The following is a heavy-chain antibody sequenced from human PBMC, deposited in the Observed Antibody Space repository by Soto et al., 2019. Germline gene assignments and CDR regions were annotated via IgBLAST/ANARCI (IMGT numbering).Heavy chain of an antibody. CDR3: ARVGDFWSGYYKPARRDYNWFDP. Sequence: SETLSLTCTVSGGSISSGGYYWSWIRQPPGKRLEWIGEINHSGSTNYNPSLKSRVTISVDASKNQFSLKLSSVTAADTAVYYCARVGDFWSGYYKPARRDYNWFDPWGQGTLVTVSS. V-gene: IGHV4-34*01. CDR2: INHSGST. D-gene: IGHD3-3*01. J-gene: IGHJ5*02. CDR1: GGSISSGGYY.